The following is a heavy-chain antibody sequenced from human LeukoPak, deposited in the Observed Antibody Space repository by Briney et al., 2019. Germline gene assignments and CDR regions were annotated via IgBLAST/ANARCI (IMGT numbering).Heavy chain of an antibody. CDR3: ARDGVRVGATTVDY. CDR1: GGSISSSSYY. CDR2: IYYSGST. D-gene: IGHD1-26*01. J-gene: IGHJ4*02. V-gene: IGHV4-39*07. Sequence: SETLSLTCTVSGGSISSSSYYWGWIRQPPGKGLEWIGSIYYSGSTYYNPSLKSRVTISVDTSKNQFSLKLSSVTAADTAVYYCARDGVRVGATTVDYWGQGTLVTVSS.